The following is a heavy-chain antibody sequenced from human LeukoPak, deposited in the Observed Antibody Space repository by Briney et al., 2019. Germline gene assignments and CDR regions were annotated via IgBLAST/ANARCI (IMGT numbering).Heavy chain of an antibody. Sequence: SVKVSCKASGYTFTGYIMHWVRQAPGQGLEWMGGIIPIFGTANYAQKFQGRVTITTDESTSTAYMELSSLRSEDTAVYYCASPQYNWNDRGAFDIWGQGTMVTVSS. D-gene: IGHD1-20*01. CDR1: GYTFTGYI. CDR2: IIPIFGTA. J-gene: IGHJ3*02. V-gene: IGHV1-69*05. CDR3: ASPQYNWNDRGAFDI.